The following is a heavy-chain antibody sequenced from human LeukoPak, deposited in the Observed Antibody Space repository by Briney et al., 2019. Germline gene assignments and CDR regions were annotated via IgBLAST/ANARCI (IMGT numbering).Heavy chain of an antibody. CDR2: INPNSGGT. J-gene: IGHJ1*01. D-gene: IGHD3-22*01. Sequence: ASVKVSCKASGYTFTGYYMHWVRQAPGQGLEWMGWINPNSGGTNYAQKFQGRVTMTRDTSISTAYMELSRLRSVDTAVYYCYSGGAYYDSSGAEYFQHWGQGTLVTVSS. CDR1: GYTFTGYY. CDR3: YSGGAYYDSSGAEYFQH. V-gene: IGHV1-2*02.